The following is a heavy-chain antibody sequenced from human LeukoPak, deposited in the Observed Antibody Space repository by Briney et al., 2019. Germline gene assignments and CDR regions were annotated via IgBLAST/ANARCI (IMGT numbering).Heavy chain of an antibody. CDR1: GFTFSSYA. CDR2: ISGSGGST. D-gene: IGHD6-19*01. J-gene: IGHJ4*02. CDR3: AKAGIYIAVAGTYRDY. Sequence: GGSLRLSCAASGFTFSSYAMSWVRQAPGKGLEWVSAISGSGGSTYYADSVKGRFTISRDNSKNTLYLQMNSLRAEDTAVYYCAKAGIYIAVAGTYRDYWGQGTLVTVSS. V-gene: IGHV3-23*01.